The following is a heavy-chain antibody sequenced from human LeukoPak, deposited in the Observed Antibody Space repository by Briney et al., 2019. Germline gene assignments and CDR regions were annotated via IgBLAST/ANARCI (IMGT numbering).Heavy chain of an antibody. CDR3: ARDIAVAGRQNDY. D-gene: IGHD6-19*01. CDR1: GYSFTCYW. J-gene: IGHJ4*02. CDR2: IDPSDSYT. Sequence: GESLRISCKGSGYSFTCYWIIWVRQMPGKGLEWMGRIDPSDSYTNYSPSFQGHVTISADKSISTAYLQWSSLKASDTAMYYCARDIAVAGRQNDYWGQGTLVTVSS. V-gene: IGHV5-10-1*01.